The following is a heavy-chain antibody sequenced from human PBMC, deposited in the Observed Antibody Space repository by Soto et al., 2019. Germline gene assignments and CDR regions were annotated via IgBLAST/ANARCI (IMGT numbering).Heavy chain of an antibody. J-gene: IGHJ6*02. CDR2: IIPIFGTA. D-gene: IGHD4-17*01. CDR1: GGTFSSYA. V-gene: IGHV1-69*13. Sequence: GASVKVSCKASGGTFSSYAISWVRQAPGQGLELMGGIIPIFGTANYAQKFQGRVTITADESTSTAYMELSSLRSEDTAVYYCARSYGYYYYGMDVWGQGTTVTVYS. CDR3: ARSYGYYYYGMDV.